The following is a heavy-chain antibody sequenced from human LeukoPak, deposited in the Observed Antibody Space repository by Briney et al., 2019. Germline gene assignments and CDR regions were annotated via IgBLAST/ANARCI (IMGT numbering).Heavy chain of an antibody. CDR3: AKGDSTVTTGPYYYGMDV. CDR2: ISGSGDST. Sequence: GGSLRLSCAASGLTFSTYAVNWVRQAPGKGLEWVSTISGSGDSTYYADSVKGRFTISRDNSKNTLYLQMNSLRAEDTAVYYCAKGDSTVTTGPYYYGMDVWGQGTTVTVSS. D-gene: IGHD4-17*01. CDR1: GLTFSTYA. V-gene: IGHV3-23*01. J-gene: IGHJ6*02.